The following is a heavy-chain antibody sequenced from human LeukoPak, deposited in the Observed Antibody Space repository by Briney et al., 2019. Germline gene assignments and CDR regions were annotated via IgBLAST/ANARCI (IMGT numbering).Heavy chain of an antibody. V-gene: IGHV3-30-3*01. CDR3: ARGRHGVRGVISENFDY. D-gene: IGHD3-10*01. CDR1: GFTFSSYA. Sequence: GRSLRLSCAASGFTFSSYAMHWVRQAPGKGLEWVAVISYDGSNKYYADSVKGRFTISRDNSKNTLYLQMNSLRAEDTAVYYCARGRHGVRGVISENFDYWGQGTLVTVSS. J-gene: IGHJ4*02. CDR2: ISYDGSNK.